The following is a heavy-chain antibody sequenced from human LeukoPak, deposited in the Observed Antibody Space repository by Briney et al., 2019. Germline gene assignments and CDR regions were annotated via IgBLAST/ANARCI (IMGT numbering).Heavy chain of an antibody. J-gene: IGHJ4*02. CDR1: GDSVSSNSAV. CDR2: TYYRSRFHN. D-gene: IGHD4/OR15-4a*01. CDR3: ARGDYDFHS. Sequence: SQTLSLTCAISGDSVSSNSAVWNWIRQSPSRGLEWLGRTYYRSRFHNDYTVSVKGRITINPDTSKNQFSLQLNSVTPEDTAVYYCARGDYDFHSWGQGTPVTVS. V-gene: IGHV6-1*01.